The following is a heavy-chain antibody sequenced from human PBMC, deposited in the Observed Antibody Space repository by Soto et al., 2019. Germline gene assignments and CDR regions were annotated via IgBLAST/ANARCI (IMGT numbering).Heavy chain of an antibody. V-gene: IGHV4-59*01. Sequence: SETLSLTCTVSGGSISSYFWSWIRQPPGKGLEWIGYIYYSGSTNYNPSLKSRVTISVDTSKNQFSLKLSSVTAADTAVYYCAAGYTSDWYYFDYWGQGTLVTVS. D-gene: IGHD6-19*01. CDR1: GGSISSYF. CDR2: IYYSGST. J-gene: IGHJ4*02. CDR3: AAGYTSDWYYFDY.